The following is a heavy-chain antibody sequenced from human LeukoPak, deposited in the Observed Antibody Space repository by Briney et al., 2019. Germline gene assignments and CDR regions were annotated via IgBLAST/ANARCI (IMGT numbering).Heavy chain of an antibody. CDR2: ISPNTGYP. CDR3: ARGQPYGNYNYFDS. V-gene: IGHV1-2*06. J-gene: IGHJ5*01. D-gene: IGHD4-11*01. Sequence: GASVKVSCKASGYTFSGYFIHWVRQAPGQGLEWMGRISPNTGYPNHAQNFQGRVTMTRDTSISTAYMELSRLTTDDTAVYFCARGQPYGNYNYFDSWGQGTLVTVSS. CDR1: GYTFSGYF.